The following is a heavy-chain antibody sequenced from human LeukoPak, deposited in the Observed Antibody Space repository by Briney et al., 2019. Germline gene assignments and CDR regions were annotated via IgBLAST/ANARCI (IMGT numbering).Heavy chain of an antibody. CDR2: ISSNGGST. Sequence: GGSLRLSCAASGFTFSSYAMHWVRQAPGKGLEYVSAISSNGGSTYYANSVKGRFTISRDNSKNTLYLQMGSLRAEDMAVYYCARDGGYNYANRFWFDPWGQGTLVTVSS. J-gene: IGHJ5*02. V-gene: IGHV3-64*01. CDR1: GFTFSSYA. D-gene: IGHD5-18*01. CDR3: ARDGGYNYANRFWFDP.